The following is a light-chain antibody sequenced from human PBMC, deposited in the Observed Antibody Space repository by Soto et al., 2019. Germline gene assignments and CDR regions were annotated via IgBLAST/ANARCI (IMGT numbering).Light chain of an antibody. CDR2: GIS. CDR3: QQHGQWPIT. CDR1: QSVNSN. J-gene: IGKJ5*01. Sequence: EIVMTQSPATLSVSPGERATLSCRASQSVNSNYLAWYQQKPGQAPRLLIYGISKRATDIPDRFSGSGSGTEFTLTISSLQPEYFATYYCQQHGQWPITFGQGTRLEIK. V-gene: IGKV3D-15*01.